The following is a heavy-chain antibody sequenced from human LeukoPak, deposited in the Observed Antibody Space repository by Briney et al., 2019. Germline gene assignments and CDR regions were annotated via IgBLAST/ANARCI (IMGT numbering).Heavy chain of an antibody. V-gene: IGHV4-38-2*01. D-gene: IGHD2-15*01. J-gene: IGHJ5*02. CDR3: ARGRPYSHFRFDP. CDR1: GYSISSGYY. Sequence: SETLSLTCAVSGYSISSGYYWGWIRQPPGRGLEWVGSIYYSGSTYYNPSLKSRVTISVDTSKNQFSLKLSSVTAADTAVYYCARGRPYSHFRFDPWGQGTLVTVSS. CDR2: IYYSGST.